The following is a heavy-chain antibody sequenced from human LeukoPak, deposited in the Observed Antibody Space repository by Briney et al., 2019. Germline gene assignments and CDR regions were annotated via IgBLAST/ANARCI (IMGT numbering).Heavy chain of an antibody. CDR2: ISSSSSYI. Sequence: PGGSLRLSCAASGFTFSSYSMNWVRQAPGKGLEWVSSISSSSSYIYYADSVKGRFTISRDNAKNSLYLQMNSLRAEDTAVYYCARDGKYSSGWPGGYWGQGALVTVSS. CDR1: GFTFSSYS. D-gene: IGHD6-19*01. J-gene: IGHJ4*02. CDR3: ARDGKYSSGWPGGY. V-gene: IGHV3-21*01.